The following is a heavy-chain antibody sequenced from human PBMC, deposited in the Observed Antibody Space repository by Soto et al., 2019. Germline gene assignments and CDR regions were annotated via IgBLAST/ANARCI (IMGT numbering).Heavy chain of an antibody. Sequence: GGSLRLSCAASGFAFSSYAMHWVRQAPGKGLEWVAVISYDGSNKYYADSVKGRFTISRDNSKNTLYLQMNSLRAEDTAVYYCARDNFGRRYYDSSGLYYFDYWGQGTLVTVSS. D-gene: IGHD3-22*01. CDR2: ISYDGSNK. V-gene: IGHV3-30-3*01. CDR3: ARDNFGRRYYDSSGLYYFDY. CDR1: GFAFSSYA. J-gene: IGHJ4*02.